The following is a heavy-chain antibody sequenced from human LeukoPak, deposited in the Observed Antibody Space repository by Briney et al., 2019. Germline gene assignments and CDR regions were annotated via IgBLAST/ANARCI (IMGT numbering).Heavy chain of an antibody. V-gene: IGHV3-30*18. Sequence: GGSLRLSCAVSGFTFSSNGMHWVRQAPGKGLEWVAVISYDASNKYYADSMKGRFTISRDNSKNTLYLQMNSLRAEDTAVYYCAKDHDYDTSALGYWGQGTLVTVSS. J-gene: IGHJ4*02. CDR1: GFTFSSNG. D-gene: IGHD3-22*01. CDR2: ISYDASNK. CDR3: AKDHDYDTSALGY.